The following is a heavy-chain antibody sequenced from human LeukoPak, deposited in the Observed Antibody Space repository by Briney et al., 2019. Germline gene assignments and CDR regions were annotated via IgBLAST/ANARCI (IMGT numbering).Heavy chain of an antibody. Sequence: PGGSLRLSCAATGFTFSSYWMTWVRQAPGKGLEWVANIKQDGSEKNYVDSVKGRFTISRDNAKNSLYLQMNSLRAEDTAVYYCARARCGGDCYSSCDWGQGTLVTVSS. CDR3: ARARCGGDCYSSCD. CDR1: GFTFSSYW. D-gene: IGHD2-21*02. CDR2: IKQDGSEK. V-gene: IGHV3-7*01. J-gene: IGHJ4*02.